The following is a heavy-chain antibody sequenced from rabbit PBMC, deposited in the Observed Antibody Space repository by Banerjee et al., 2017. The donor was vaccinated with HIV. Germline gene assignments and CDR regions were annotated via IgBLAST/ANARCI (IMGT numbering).Heavy chain of an antibody. CDR3: ASGYSDVYFSL. V-gene: IGHV1S45*01. CDR2: IGTGSGST. CDR1: GFSFSGGYY. J-gene: IGHJ4*01. Sequence: QEELEESGGGLVKPEGSLTLTCKASGFSFSGGYYISWVRQAPGKGLEWIGCIGTGSGSTYYASWAKGRFTISKTSSTTVTLQMTSLTAADTATYFCASGYSDVYFSLWGQGTLVTVS. D-gene: IGHD1-1*01.